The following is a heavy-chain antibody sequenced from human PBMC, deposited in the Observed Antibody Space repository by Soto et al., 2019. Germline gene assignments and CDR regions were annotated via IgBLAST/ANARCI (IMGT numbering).Heavy chain of an antibody. CDR3: ARVPDY. CDR2: IYHSGST. J-gene: IGHJ4*02. CDR1: GGSISSGGYS. Sequence: SKTLSLTCAVSGGSISSGGYSWSWMRQPPGKGLEWIGYIYHSGSTYYNPSLKSRVTISVDRSKNQFSLKLSSVTAADTALYYCARVPDYWGQGTLVTVSS. V-gene: IGHV4-30-2*01.